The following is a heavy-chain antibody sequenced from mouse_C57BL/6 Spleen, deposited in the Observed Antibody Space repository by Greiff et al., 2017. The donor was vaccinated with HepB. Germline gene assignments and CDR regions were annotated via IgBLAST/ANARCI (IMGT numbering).Heavy chain of an antibody. D-gene: IGHD1-3*01. J-gene: IGHJ1*03. Sequence: EVQLVESGGGLVQPGGPLSLSCAASGFTFTDYYMSWVRQPPGKALEWLGFIRNKANGYTTEYSASVKGRFTISRDNSQSILYLQMNALRAEDSATYYCARYKSSSYRYFDVWGTGTTVTVSS. CDR3: ARYKSSSYRYFDV. V-gene: IGHV7-3*01. CDR1: GFTFTDYY. CDR2: IRNKANGYTT.